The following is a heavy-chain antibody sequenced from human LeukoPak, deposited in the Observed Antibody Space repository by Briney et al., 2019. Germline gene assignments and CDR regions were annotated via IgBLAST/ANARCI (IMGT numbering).Heavy chain of an antibody. J-gene: IGHJ5*02. V-gene: IGHV1-2*02. CDR1: GYTFTGYY. CDR3: ARGMAVAAPNWFDP. CDR2: INPNSGGT. D-gene: IGHD6-19*01. Sequence: ASVKVSCKASGYTFTGYYMHWVRQAPGQGLEWMGWINPNSGGTNYAQKFQGRVTMTRDTSISTAYMELSRLRSDDTAVYYCARGMAVAAPNWFDPWGQGTLVTVSS.